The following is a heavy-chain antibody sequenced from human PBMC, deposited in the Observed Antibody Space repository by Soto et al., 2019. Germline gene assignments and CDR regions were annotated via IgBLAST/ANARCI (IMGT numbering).Heavy chain of an antibody. Sequence: QVQVVESGGGVVQPGGSLRLSCIASGYTLSSLGIHLVRQAPGKGLEWVAVMWYDGSLQYYSDSVRGRLTMSRDVSKNSVYVERNSLRAEDTAVYYCARGAGSNHNHMDLWGRGTTVTVSS. CDR3: ARGAGSNHNHMDL. V-gene: IGHV3-33*03. D-gene: IGHD6-13*01. CDR1: GYTLSSLG. CDR2: MWYDGSLQ. J-gene: IGHJ6*03.